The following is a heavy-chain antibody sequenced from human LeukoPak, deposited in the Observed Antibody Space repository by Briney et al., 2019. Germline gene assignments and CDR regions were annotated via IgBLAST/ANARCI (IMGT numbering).Heavy chain of an antibody. Sequence: SETLSLTCTVSGGSINSNYWSWLRQPPGKGLEWIGYVYYSGSTNYNPSLKSRVTISVDTSKNQFSLRLSSVTAADTAVYYCAREDPQTTVPEGLDVWGQGTTVTVSS. CDR3: AREDPQTTVPEGLDV. V-gene: IGHV4-59*01. D-gene: IGHD4-17*01. CDR2: VYYSGST. CDR1: GGSINSNY. J-gene: IGHJ6*02.